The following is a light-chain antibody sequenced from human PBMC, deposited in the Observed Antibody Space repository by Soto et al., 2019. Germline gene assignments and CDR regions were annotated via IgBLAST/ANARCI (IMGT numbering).Light chain of an antibody. V-gene: IGLV4-60*02. CDR3: ETWVSNSYV. J-gene: IGLJ1*01. CDR2: LEGSGSY. CDR1: SGHSSYI. Sequence: QPVLTQSSSASASLGSSVKLTCTLSSGHSSYIIAWHQQQPGKAPRYLMKLEGSGSYNTGSGVPDRFSGSSSGADRYLTISNLQFEDEAEYYCETWVSNSYVFGTGTKLTVL.